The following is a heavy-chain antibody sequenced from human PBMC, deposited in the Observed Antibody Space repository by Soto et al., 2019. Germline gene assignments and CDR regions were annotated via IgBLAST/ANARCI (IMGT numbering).Heavy chain of an antibody. CDR1: GFVFSDFA. CDR2: ISGDGGD. V-gene: IGHV3-23*04. J-gene: IGHJ3*01. D-gene: IGHD5-18*01. CDR3: AKMQRRDIQLWLQAFNV. Sequence: EVQLVESGGGLVRSGRSLRLSCSASGFVFSDFAMTWVRQAPGKGLEWVSTISGDGGDIYADSVKGRFTVSRDNSKNMLYLPMNSLRVDDASTYYYAKMQRRDIQLWLQAFNVWGQGTRVTVSA.